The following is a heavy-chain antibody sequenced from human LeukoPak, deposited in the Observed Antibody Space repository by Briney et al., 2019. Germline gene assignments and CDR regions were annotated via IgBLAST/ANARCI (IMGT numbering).Heavy chain of an antibody. CDR2: IYSGGST. V-gene: IGHV3-53*01. D-gene: IGHD1-26*01. Sequence: GGSLRLSCADSGFTVSSNYMSWVRQAPGKGLEWVSGIYSGGSTYYADSVKGRFTISRDNSKNTLYLQMNSLRAEDTAVYYCARGPYLGYNSGSYWAVFDYWGQGTLVTVSS. J-gene: IGHJ4*02. CDR3: ARGPYLGYNSGSYWAVFDY. CDR1: GFTVSSNY.